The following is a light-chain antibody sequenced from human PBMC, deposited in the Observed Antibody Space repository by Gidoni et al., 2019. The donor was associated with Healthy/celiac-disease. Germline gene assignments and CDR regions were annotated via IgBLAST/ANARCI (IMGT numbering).Light chain of an antibody. Sequence: QSALTQPASVSGSPGQSITISCTGTSSDVGGYNYVPWYQQHPGKAPKLMIYDVSNRPSGVSNRFSGSKSGNTASLTISGLQAEDEADYYCSSYTSSSPYVFGTGTKVT. CDR1: SSDVGGYNY. CDR3: SSYTSSSPYV. J-gene: IGLJ1*01. V-gene: IGLV2-14*01. CDR2: DVS.